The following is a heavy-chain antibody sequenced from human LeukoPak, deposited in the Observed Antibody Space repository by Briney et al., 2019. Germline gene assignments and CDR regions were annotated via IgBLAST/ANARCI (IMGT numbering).Heavy chain of an antibody. CDR2: IKEDDSEI. V-gene: IGHV3-7*01. D-gene: IGHD5-24*01. J-gene: IGHJ4*02. CDR3: GRLRSLDQ. Sequence: GALRLSCAASGFLFNKYWMTWVRQAPGKGLEWVANIKEDDSEIYYVDSVKGRFTISRDNAKKSLYLHMSCLRVEDTAVYFCGRLRSLDQWGQGTLVTVSS. CDR1: GFLFNKYW.